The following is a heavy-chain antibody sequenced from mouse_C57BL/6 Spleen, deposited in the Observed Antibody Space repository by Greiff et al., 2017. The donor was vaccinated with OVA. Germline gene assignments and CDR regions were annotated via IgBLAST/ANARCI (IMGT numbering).Heavy chain of an antibody. CDR1: GFNIKDYY. D-gene: IGHD2-1*01. V-gene: IGHV14-2*01. Sequence: VQLKESGAELVKPGASVKLSCTASGFNIKDYYMHWVKQRTEQGLEWIGRIDPEDGENKYAPKFQGKATITADTSSNPAVLLLSSLSSEDTAVYYFARRIYYGNSSFDYWGQGTTLTVSS. J-gene: IGHJ2*01. CDR3: ARRIYYGNSSFDY. CDR2: IDPEDGEN.